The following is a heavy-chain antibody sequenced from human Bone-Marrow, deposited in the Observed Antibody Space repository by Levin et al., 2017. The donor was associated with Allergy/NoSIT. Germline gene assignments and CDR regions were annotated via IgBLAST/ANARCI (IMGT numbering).Heavy chain of an antibody. CDR2: IKQDGSEK. J-gene: IGHJ4*02. D-gene: IGHD5-12*01. V-gene: IGHV3-7*01. CDR3: ARQAGLRLYTDDPFDY. CDR1: GFTFSSYW. Sequence: GGSLRLSCAASGFTFSSYWMSWVRQAPGKGLEWVANIKQDGSEKYYVDSVKGRFTISRDNAKNSLYLQMNSLRAEDTAVYYCARQAGLRLYTDDPFDYWGQGTLVTVSS.